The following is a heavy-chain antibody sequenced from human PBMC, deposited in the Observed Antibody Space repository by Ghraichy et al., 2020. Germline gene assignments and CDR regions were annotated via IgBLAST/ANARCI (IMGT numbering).Heavy chain of an antibody. V-gene: IGHV4-34*01. CDR1: GGSFSGYY. J-gene: IGHJ4*02. D-gene: IGHD3-22*01. CDR2: VNHSGST. Sequence: LSLTCAVYGGSFSGYYWSWIRQSPGKGLEWIGEVNHSGSTNYNPTLKSRLTISVDTFKNQFSLKLSSVTAADTAVYYCANNYYDSSGYVDNWGQGTLVTVSS. CDR3: ANNYYDSSGYVDN.